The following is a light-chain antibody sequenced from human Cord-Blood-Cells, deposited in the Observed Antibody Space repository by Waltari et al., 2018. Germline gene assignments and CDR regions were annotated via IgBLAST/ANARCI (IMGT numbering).Light chain of an antibody. J-gene: IGKJ2*03. CDR1: QGISSY. Sequence: IQLTQSPSFLSAPVGDRVPITGRASQGISSYLAWYQQKPGKAPKLLIYAASTLQSGVPSRFSGSGSGTEFTLTISSLQPEDFATYYCQQLNSYPYSFGQGTKLEIK. CDR3: QQLNSYPYS. CDR2: AAS. V-gene: IGKV1-9*01.